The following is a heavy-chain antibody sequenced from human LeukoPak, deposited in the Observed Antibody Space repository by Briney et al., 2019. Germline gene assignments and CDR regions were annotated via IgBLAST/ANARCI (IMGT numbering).Heavy chain of an antibody. Sequence: SETLSLTCTVSGVPISSSNSYWGWIRQPPGKGLEWIGSIYYSGNTNYNPSLKSRVTISVDKSKNQISLKLSSVTAADTAVYYCARDAYDSSGYSFDYWGQGTLVTVSS. D-gene: IGHD3-22*01. CDR3: ARDAYDSSGYSFDY. J-gene: IGHJ4*02. CDR1: GVPISSSNSY. CDR2: IYYSGNT. V-gene: IGHV4-39*07.